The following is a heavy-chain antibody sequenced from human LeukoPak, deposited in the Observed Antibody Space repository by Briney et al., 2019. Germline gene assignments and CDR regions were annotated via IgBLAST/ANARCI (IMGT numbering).Heavy chain of an antibody. CDR2: IWYDGSNK. CDR3: ARSPLPDYGMDV. Sequence: PGRSLRLSCAASGFTFSSYGMHWVRQAPGKGLEWVAVIWYDGSNKYYADSVKGRFTISRDNSKNTLYLQMNSLRAEDTAVYYCARSPLPDYGMDVWGQGTTVTVSS. CDR1: GFTFSSYG. V-gene: IGHV3-33*01. J-gene: IGHJ6*02.